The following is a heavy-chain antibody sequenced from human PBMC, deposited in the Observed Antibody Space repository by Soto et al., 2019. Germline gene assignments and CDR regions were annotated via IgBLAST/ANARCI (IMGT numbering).Heavy chain of an antibody. CDR3: ARGLHTLYDY. J-gene: IGHJ4*02. D-gene: IGHD2-2*02. CDR1: GFTFSNYG. V-gene: IGHV3-33*01. CDR2: IWYDGNNK. Sequence: QVQLVESGGGVVQPGGSLRLSCAASGFTFSNYGMHWVRQAPGKGLEWVAVIWYDGNNKYYADSVKGRFTISRDNSNNTHYVHMTSLRAEATAVYYCARGLHTLYDYWGQGTLITVS.